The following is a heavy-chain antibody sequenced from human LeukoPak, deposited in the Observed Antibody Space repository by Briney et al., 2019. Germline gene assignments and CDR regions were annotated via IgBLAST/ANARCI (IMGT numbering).Heavy chain of an antibody. CDR2: MYYSGST. V-gene: IGHV4-59*01. CDR1: GGSISSYY. D-gene: IGHD6-19*01. CDR3: ARDLRYSSGWSASGMDV. J-gene: IGHJ6*03. Sequence: SETLSLTCTVSGGSISSYYWSWLRQPPGKGLEWIGYMYYSGSTNYNPSLKSRVTISVDTSKNQFSLKLSSVTAADTAVYYCARDLRYSSGWSASGMDVWGKGTTVTISS.